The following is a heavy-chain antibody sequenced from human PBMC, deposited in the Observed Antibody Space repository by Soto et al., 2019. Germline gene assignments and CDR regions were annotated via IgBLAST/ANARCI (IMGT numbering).Heavy chain of an antibody. Sequence: EVQLVESGGGVVQPGGSLRLSCAASGFTFSSYSMNWVRQVPGKGLEWVSYISSSGYTIYYADSVKGRFTISRDNAKNSLYLQMNSLRAEDTAVYYCGRDPPDIWGQGTMVTVSS. J-gene: IGHJ3*02. CDR3: GRDPPDI. V-gene: IGHV3-48*01. CDR1: GFTFSSYS. CDR2: ISSSGYTI.